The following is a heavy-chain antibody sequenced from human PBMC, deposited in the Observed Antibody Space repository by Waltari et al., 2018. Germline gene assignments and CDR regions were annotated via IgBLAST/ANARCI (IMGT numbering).Heavy chain of an antibody. D-gene: IGHD6-19*01. V-gene: IGHV4-39*07. J-gene: IGHJ4*02. CDR1: GGSISSSSYY. CDR2: IYYSGRT. CDR3: ARVRKRPRGVGVAVAGPTSHYFDY. Sequence: QLQLQESGPGLVKPSETLSLTCTVSGGSISSSSYYWGWIRQPPGKGLEWIGRIYYSGRTSYTPSLKRRVTISVDTSKTQFSLKLSSVTAADTAVYYCARVRKRPRGVGVAVAGPTSHYFDYWGQGTLVTVSS.